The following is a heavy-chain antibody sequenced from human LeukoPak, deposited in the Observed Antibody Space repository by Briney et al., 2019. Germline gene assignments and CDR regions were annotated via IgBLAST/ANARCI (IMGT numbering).Heavy chain of an antibody. V-gene: IGHV3-66*01. CDR2: IYSGGTT. CDR3: ARGVTPDWFDP. CDR1: GFTFSSNY. Sequence: PGGSLRLSCAASGFTFSSNYMSWVRQAPGKGLEWVSVIYSGGTTYYADSVKGRFTISRDNSKNTLYLQMNRLRAEDTAVYYCARGVTPDWFDPWGQGTLVTVSS. D-gene: IGHD2-21*02. J-gene: IGHJ5*02.